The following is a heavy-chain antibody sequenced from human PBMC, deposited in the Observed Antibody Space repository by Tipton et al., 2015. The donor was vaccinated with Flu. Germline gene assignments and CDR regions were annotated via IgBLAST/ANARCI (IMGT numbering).Heavy chain of an antibody. CDR3: VSGIAVAISNY. CDR2: IYRGGST. CDR1: NFSISTDYY. J-gene: IGHJ4*02. D-gene: IGHD6-19*01. V-gene: IGHV4-38-2*01. Sequence: TLSLTCAVSNFSISTDYYWGWIRQPPGKGLEWIASIYRGGSTYHNPSLRSRVTISVDTSENQFSLTLSSVTAADTAVYYCVSGIAVAISNYWGQGTLVTVSS.